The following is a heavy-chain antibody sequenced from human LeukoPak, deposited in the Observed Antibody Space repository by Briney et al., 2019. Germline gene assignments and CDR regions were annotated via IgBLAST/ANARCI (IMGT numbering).Heavy chain of an antibody. Sequence: ASVKVSCKASGYTFTSYAMNWVRQAPGQGLEWMGWINTNTGNPTYAQGFTGRFVFSLDTSVSTAYLQISSLKAEDTAVYYCASINSSSWYVSLGRYYYYGMDVWGQGTTVTVSS. D-gene: IGHD6-13*01. J-gene: IGHJ6*02. CDR1: GYTFTSYA. CDR3: ASINSSSWYVSLGRYYYYGMDV. CDR2: INTNTGNP. V-gene: IGHV7-4-1*02.